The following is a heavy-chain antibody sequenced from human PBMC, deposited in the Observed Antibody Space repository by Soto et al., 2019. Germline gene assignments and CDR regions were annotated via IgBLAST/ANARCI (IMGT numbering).Heavy chain of an antibody. CDR2: IYYSGST. CDR3: ARIRYYYDSSDPGY. V-gene: IGHV4-39*01. CDR1: GGSISSSSYY. D-gene: IGHD3-22*01. Sequence: SETLSLTCTVSGGSISSSSYYWGWIRQPPGKGLEWIGSIYYSGSTYYNPSLKSRVTISVDTSKNQFSLKLSSVTAADTAVYYCARIRYYYDSSDPGYWGQGTLVTVSS. J-gene: IGHJ4*02.